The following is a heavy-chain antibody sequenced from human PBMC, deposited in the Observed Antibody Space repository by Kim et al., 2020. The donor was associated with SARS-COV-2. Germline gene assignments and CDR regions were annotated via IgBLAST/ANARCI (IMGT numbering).Heavy chain of an antibody. J-gene: IGHJ4*02. CDR3: ARDSSFDILAGHYRGLDY. Sequence: LRSRVTISVDTSKNQFSLKLTSVTAADTAVYYCARDSSFDILAGHYRGLDYWGQGTLVTVSS. D-gene: IGHD3-9*01. V-gene: IGHV4-59*01.